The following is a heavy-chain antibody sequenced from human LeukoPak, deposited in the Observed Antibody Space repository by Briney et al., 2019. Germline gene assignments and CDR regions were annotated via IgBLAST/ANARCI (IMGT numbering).Heavy chain of an antibody. J-gene: IGHJ4*02. D-gene: IGHD4-23*01. CDR1: GGSISSSGYY. CDR2: IYYSGST. Sequence: SETLSLTCTVSGGSISSSGYYWGWIRQPPGKGLEWIGSIYYSGSTYYNPSLKSRVTISVDTSKNQFSLKLSSVTAADTAVYYCARQMVNSGFDYWGQGTLVTVSS. CDR3: ARQMVNSGFDY. V-gene: IGHV4-39*01.